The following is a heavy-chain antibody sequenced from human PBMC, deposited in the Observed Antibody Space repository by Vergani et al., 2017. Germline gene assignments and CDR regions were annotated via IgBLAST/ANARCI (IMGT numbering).Heavy chain of an antibody. CDR3: ARHDSGHYDSSYYGLDV. Sequence: QLQLHKSGPRLVKPSETLSLTCTLSGGSISSSSHFWGWLRHPPGKGLEWIGGIHYSGNTYYNPSLKSRVSISVDPSKKQFSLKLGSVTAAASAVYYCARHDSGHYDSSYYGLDVWGEESTVAVSS. D-gene: IGHD3-16*01. V-gene: IGHV4-39*01. J-gene: IGHJ6*01. CDR2: IHYSGNT. CDR1: GGSISSSSHF.